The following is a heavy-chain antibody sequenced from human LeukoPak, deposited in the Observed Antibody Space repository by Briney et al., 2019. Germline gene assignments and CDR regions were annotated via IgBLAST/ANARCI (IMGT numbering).Heavy chain of an antibody. CDR1: GFTFSSYG. Sequence: GGSLRLSCAASGFTFSSYGMHWVRQAPGKGLEWVAVISDDGSNKYYVDSVKGRFTISRDNSKNTLYLQMNSLRAEDTAVYYCARDNSGSYSFVDYWGQGTLVTVSS. CDR3: ARDNSGSYSFVDY. CDR2: ISDDGSNK. J-gene: IGHJ4*02. D-gene: IGHD3-10*01. V-gene: IGHV3-30*03.